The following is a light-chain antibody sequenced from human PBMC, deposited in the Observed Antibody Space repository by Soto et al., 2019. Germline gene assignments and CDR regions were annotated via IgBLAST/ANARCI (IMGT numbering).Light chain of an antibody. CDR2: GNS. CDR3: QSYDSTRSARYV. J-gene: IGLJ1*01. Sequence: QSVLTQPPSVSGAPGQRVTISCTGSSSNIGANYDVHWYQQRPGTAPKLLIFGNSNRPSGVPDRFSGSKSGTSASLAITGLQAEDEGDYYCQSYDSTRSARYVFGPGTKLTVL. CDR1: SSNIGANYD. V-gene: IGLV1-40*01.